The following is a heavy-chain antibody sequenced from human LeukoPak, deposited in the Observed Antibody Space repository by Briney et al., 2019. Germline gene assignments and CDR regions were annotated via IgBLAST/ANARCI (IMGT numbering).Heavy chain of an antibody. CDR2: IYYSGST. J-gene: IGHJ5*02. CDR3: ASTGLRNWFDP. Sequence: SETLSLTCTVSGGSISSGCYYWSWIRQHPGKGLEWNGYIYYSGSTYYNPSLKSRVTISVETSKNQVSLKLSSVTAADTSLYYCASTGLRNWFDPWGQGTLVTVSS. CDR1: GGSISSGCYY. D-gene: IGHD1-14*01. V-gene: IGHV4-31*03.